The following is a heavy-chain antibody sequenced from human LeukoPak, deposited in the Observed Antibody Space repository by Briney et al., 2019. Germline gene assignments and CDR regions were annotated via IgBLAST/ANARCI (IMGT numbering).Heavy chain of an antibody. J-gene: IGHJ5*02. D-gene: IGHD6-6*01. CDR3: ARAIIADRRGSWFDP. CDR2: IIPIFGTA. CDR1: GGTFSSYA. V-gene: IGHV1-69*05. Sequence: ASVKVSCKASGGTFSSYAISWVRQAPGQGLEWMGGIIPIFGTANYAQKFQGRVTITTDESTSTAYMELSSLRSEDTAVYYCARAIIADRRGSWFDPWGQGTLVTVSS.